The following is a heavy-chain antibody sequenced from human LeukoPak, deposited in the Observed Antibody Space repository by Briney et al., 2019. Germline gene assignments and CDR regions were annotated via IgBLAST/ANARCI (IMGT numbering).Heavy chain of an antibody. J-gene: IGHJ4*02. Sequence: ASVKVSCKASGYTFTGCYMHWVRQAPGQGLECMGWINPDSGGTHYAQKFQDRVTMTRDTSISTAYMELSSLRSDDTALYYCATGSSLDGSSGWPTHYYWGQGALVTVSS. V-gene: IGHV1-2*02. CDR1: GYTFTGCY. CDR2: INPDSGGT. CDR3: ATGSSLDGSSGWPTHYY. D-gene: IGHD6-19*01.